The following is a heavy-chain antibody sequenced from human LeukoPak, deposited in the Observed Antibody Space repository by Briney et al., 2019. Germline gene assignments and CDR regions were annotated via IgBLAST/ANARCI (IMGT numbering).Heavy chain of an antibody. D-gene: IGHD6-19*01. CDR1: GFTFNYAW. J-gene: IGHJ4*02. V-gene: IGHV3-15*01. CDR3: TTAPSGFAYMNGWHLDY. Sequence: GGSLRLSCAASGFTFNYAWMSWVRQAPGKGLEWVGRIKSKTDGETTDYAAPVKGRFTISRDDSKNTLYLQMNSLKTEDTALYYCTTAPSGFAYMNGWHLDYWGQGALVTVSS. CDR2: IKSKTDGETT.